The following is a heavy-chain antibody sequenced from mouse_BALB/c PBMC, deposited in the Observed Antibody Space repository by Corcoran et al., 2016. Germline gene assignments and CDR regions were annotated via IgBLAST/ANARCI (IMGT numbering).Heavy chain of an antibody. D-gene: IGHD1-1*01. V-gene: IGHV9-3-1*01. CDR1: GYTFTNYG. CDR3: AITTVVEGAMDY. Sequence: QIQLVQSGPELKKPGETVKISCKASGYTFTNYGMNWVKQAPGKGLKWMGWINTYTGEPTYADDFKGRFAFSLETSASTAYLQINNLKNEDTATYFCAITTVVEGAMDYWGQGTSVTVSS. J-gene: IGHJ4*01. CDR2: INTYTGEP.